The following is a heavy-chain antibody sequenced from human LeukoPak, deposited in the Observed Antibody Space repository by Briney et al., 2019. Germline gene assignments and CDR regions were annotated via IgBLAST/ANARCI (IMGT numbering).Heavy chain of an antibody. D-gene: IGHD3/OR15-3a*01. CDR1: GGSMTSHY. CDR2: VFYSGDT. CDR3: ARQAYMLGAYYFYL. V-gene: IGHV4-59*08. Sequence: SETLSLTCSVSGGSMTSHYWSWIRQPPGKGLEWIAYVFYSGDTNYNPSLKSRVTISVDTSKNQFSLKLDSVTAADTAVYFCARQAYMLGAYYFYLWGQGTLVTVSS. J-gene: IGHJ5*02.